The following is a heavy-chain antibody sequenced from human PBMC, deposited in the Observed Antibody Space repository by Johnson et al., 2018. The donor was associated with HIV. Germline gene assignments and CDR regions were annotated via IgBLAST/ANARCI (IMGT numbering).Heavy chain of an antibody. J-gene: IGHJ3*02. V-gene: IGHV3-30-3*01. CDR2: ISYDGSNK. CDR3: AKGTPYTSSWLEALDI. Sequence: QVQLVESGGGVVQPGRSLRLSCAASGFTFSSYAMHWVRQAPGKGLEWVAVISYDGSNKYYADSVRGRFTISRDNRKNSLYLQLNSLRAEDTAWYYCAKGTPYTSSWLEALDIWGQGTMVTVSS. D-gene: IGHD6-13*01. CDR1: GFTFSSYA.